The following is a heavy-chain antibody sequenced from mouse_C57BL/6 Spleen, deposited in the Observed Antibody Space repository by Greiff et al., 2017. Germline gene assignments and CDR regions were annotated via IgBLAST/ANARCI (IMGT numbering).Heavy chain of an antibody. CDR1: GYTFTSYW. V-gene: IGHV1-69*01. D-gene: IGHD1-1*01. J-gene: IGHJ1*03. Sequence: QVQLQQPGAELVMPGASVKLSCKASGYTFTSYWMHWVKQRPGQGLEWIGEIDPSDSYTNYNQKFKGKSTLTVDKSSSTAYMQLSSLTSEDSAVYYCASLIYYYGSSYGYFDVWGTGTTVTVSS. CDR2: IDPSDSYT. CDR3: ASLIYYYGSSYGYFDV.